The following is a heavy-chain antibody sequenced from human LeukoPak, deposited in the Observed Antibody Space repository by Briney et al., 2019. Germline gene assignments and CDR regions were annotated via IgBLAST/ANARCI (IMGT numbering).Heavy chain of an antibody. CDR2: ISRNGGST. D-gene: IGHD2/OR15-2a*01. Sequence: GGSLRLSCSASGFTFSSFAMHWVRQAPGKGLEYVAAISRNGGSTYYADSVKGRFTISRDNSKNTLYLQMSSLRAEHTAVYLCVKDLRSDFMGVLSRYLSYWGQGTLVTVSS. V-gene: IGHV3-64D*06. CDR3: VKDLRSDFMGVLSRYLSY. J-gene: IGHJ4*02. CDR1: GFTFSSFA.